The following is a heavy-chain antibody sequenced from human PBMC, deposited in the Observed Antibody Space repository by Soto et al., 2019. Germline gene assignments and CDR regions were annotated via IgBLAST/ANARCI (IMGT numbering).Heavy chain of an antibody. Sequence: GASVKVSCKVSGYTLTELSMHWVRQAPGKGLEWMGGFDPEDGETIYAQKFQGRVTMTEDTSTDTAYTELSSLRSEDTAVYYCATDSSITGTTANYFDYWGQGTLVTVSS. CDR2: FDPEDGET. D-gene: IGHD1-7*01. J-gene: IGHJ4*02. CDR1: GYTLTELS. V-gene: IGHV1-24*01. CDR3: ATDSSITGTTANYFDY.